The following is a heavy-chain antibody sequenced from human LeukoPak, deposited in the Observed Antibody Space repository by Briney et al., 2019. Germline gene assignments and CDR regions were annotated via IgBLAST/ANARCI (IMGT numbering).Heavy chain of an antibody. D-gene: IGHD3-3*01. CDR2: ITGSGGST. CDR1: GFTFSSYG. CDR3: AKDLHSYDDDLT. V-gene: IGHV3-23*01. Sequence: GGSLRLSCAASGFTFSSYGMSWVRQAPGKGLEWVSSITGSGGSTYYADSVKGRFTISRDNSKNTLYLQMNSLRAEDTAVYYCAKDLHSYDDDLTWGQGTLVTVSS. J-gene: IGHJ5*02.